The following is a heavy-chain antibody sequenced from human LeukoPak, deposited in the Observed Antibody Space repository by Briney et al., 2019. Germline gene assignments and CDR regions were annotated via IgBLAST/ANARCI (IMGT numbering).Heavy chain of an antibody. D-gene: IGHD6-13*01. CDR3: ARRHSGIAAAGPLNWFDP. V-gene: IGHV1-18*01. CDR2: ISAYNGKT. CDR1: GFSFSSYG. Sequence: ASVKVSCKASGFSFSSYGFSWVRQAPGQGLEWMGWISAYNGKTNYAQKFQGRVTMTRNTSISTAYMELSSLRSEDTAVYYCARRHSGIAAAGPLNWFDPWGQGTLVTVSP. J-gene: IGHJ5*02.